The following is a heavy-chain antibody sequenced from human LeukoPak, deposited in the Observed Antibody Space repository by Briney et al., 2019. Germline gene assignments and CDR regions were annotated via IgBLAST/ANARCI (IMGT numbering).Heavy chain of an antibody. V-gene: IGHV1-69*01. CDR2: IIPIFGTA. Sequence: SVNVSWKASGGTFSSYAISWVRQEPGQGLELMGGIIPIFGTANYAQKFQGRVTITADESTSTAYMELSSLRSEDTAVYYCARSITMVRGVIPYYYYYMDVWGKGTTVTISS. CDR3: ARSITMVRGVIPYYYYYMDV. D-gene: IGHD3-10*01. CDR1: GGTFSSYA. J-gene: IGHJ6*03.